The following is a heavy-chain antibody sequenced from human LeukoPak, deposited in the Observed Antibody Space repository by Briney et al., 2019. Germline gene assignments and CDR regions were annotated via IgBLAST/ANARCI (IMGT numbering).Heavy chain of an antibody. CDR3: AREVHVLDY. CDR1: GLTFSVRY. V-gene: IGHV3-11*01. Sequence: PGGSLKLSFAASGLTFSVRYRSWIGQAPAKGLELISYISGSGSDIYYADSVRGRFTISRDNAKNSLYLQMNSLRADDTAVYYCAREVHVLDYWGQGTLVTVSS. D-gene: IGHD1-1*01. J-gene: IGHJ4*02. CDR2: ISGSGSDI.